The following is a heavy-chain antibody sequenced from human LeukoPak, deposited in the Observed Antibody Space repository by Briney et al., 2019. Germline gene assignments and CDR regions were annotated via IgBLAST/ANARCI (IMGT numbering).Heavy chain of an antibody. J-gene: IGHJ4*02. V-gene: IGHV3-74*01. CDR3: ARNSEMNFDY. CDR2: ITTDGSST. D-gene: IGHD2-21*01. CDR1: GFTFSSYW. Sequence: GGSLRLSCAASGFTFSSYWMHWVRQAPGKGLMWVSLITTDGSSTTYADSVKGRFTISRDNAKNTLYLQMNSLRAEDTAVYYCARNSEMNFDYWGQGTLVTVS.